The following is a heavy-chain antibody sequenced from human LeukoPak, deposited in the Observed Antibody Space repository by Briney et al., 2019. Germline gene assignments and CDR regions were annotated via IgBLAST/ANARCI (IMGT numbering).Heavy chain of an antibody. V-gene: IGHV4-34*01. Sequence: PSETLSLTCAVYGGSFSGYYWSWIRQPPGKGLEWIGYIYHSGSTYYNPSLKSRVTISVDRSKNQFSLKLSSVTAADTAVYYCARELGIEGGLVDYWGQGTLVTVSS. CDR3: ARELGIEGGLVDY. J-gene: IGHJ4*02. CDR1: GGSFSGYY. CDR2: IYHSGST. D-gene: IGHD7-27*01.